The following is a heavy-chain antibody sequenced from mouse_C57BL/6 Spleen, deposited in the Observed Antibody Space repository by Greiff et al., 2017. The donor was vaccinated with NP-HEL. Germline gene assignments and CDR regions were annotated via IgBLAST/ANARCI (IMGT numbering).Heavy chain of an antibody. D-gene: IGHD2-1*01. Sequence: EVQLQESGGDLVKPGGSLKLSCAASGFTFSSYGMSWVRQTPDKRLEWVATISSGGSYTYYPDSVKGRFTISRDNAKNTLYLQMSSLKSEDTAMYYCATRSTRGAMDYWGQGTSVTVSS. V-gene: IGHV5-6*01. J-gene: IGHJ4*01. CDR1: GFTFSSYG. CDR3: ATRSTRGAMDY. CDR2: ISSGGSYT.